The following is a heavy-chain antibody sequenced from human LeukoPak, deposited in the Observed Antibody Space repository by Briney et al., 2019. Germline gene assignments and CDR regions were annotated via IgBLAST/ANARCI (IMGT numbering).Heavy chain of an antibody. D-gene: IGHD3-22*01. Sequence: SETLSLTCAVYGGSFSGYYWSWIRQPPGKGLEWIGEINHSGSTNYNPSLKSRVTISVDTSKNQFSLKLSSVTAADTAVYYCARAAWSITMIVAGGSGAFDIWGQGTMVTVSS. CDR2: INHSGST. CDR1: GGSFSGYY. CDR3: ARAAWSITMIVAGGSGAFDI. J-gene: IGHJ3*02. V-gene: IGHV4-34*01.